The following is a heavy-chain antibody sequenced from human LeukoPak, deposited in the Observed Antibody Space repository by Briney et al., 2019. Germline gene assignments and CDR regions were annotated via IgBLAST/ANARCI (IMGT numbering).Heavy chain of an antibody. J-gene: IGHJ4*02. V-gene: IGHV3-30*18. D-gene: IGHD6-19*01. CDR1: GFTFSSYG. CDR2: ISYDGSNR. Sequence: GGSLRLSCAVSGFTFSSYGMHWVRQAPGKGLEWVAVISYDGSNRYYADSVKGRFTISRDTSKNTLYLQMNSLRTEDTAVYYCAKAGRSYSSGWYLGTNSFDYWGQGTLVTVSS. CDR3: AKAGRSYSSGWYLGTNSFDY.